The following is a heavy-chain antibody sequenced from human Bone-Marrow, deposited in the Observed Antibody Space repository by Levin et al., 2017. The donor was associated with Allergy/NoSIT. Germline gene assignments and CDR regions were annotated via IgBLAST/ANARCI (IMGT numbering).Heavy chain of an antibody. J-gene: IGHJ3*02. D-gene: IGHD4-23*01. CDR1: GFTFSSYA. V-gene: IGHV3-23*01. CDR2: ISGSGGST. CDR3: ANGGRSRWAARGAFDI. Sequence: PGGSLRLSCAASGFTFSSYAMSWVRQAPGKGLEWVSAISGSGGSTYYADSVKGRFTISRDNSKNTLYLQMNSLRAEDTAVYYCANGGRSRWAARGAFDIWGQGTMVTVSS.